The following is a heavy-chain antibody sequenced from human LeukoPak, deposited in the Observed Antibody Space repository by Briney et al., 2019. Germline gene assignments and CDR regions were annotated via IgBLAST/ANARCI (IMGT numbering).Heavy chain of an antibody. CDR2: IKTKTDGGTT. V-gene: IGHV3-15*01. Sequence: GGSLRLSCAASGFTFSNAWMNWVRQAPGKGLEWVGRIKTKTDGGTTDYAAPVKGRFTISRDDSKNTLYLLMNSLKTEDTAVYYCTTEVLEGATDGPFEIWGQGTMVSVST. CDR3: TTEVLEGATDGPFEI. J-gene: IGHJ3*02. CDR1: GFTFSNAW. D-gene: IGHD1-26*01.